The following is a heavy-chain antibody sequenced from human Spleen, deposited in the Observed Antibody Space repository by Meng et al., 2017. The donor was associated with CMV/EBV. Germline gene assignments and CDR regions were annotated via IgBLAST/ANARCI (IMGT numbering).Heavy chain of an antibody. CDR2: IRSDGTYT. V-gene: IGHV3-30*02. CDR3: AKDPPRYSSGWGYFDY. Sequence: QVQLVESGGGVVQPGGSLRLSCAASGFTFSDYGMHWVRQAPGKGLEWLSFIRSDGTYTYYADSVKGRLTISRDNSQNTLYLQMNSLRAEDTAMYYCAKDPPRYSSGWGYFDYWGQGTLVTVDS. CDR1: GFTFSDYG. D-gene: IGHD6-19*01. J-gene: IGHJ4*02.